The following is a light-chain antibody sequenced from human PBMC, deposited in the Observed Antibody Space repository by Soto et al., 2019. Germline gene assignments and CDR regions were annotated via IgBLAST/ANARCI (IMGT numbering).Light chain of an antibody. CDR2: GAS. Sequence: EIVFTQSPGTLSLSLGERATVSCRASQSVGSNYLAWYQRKPGQAPRLLIYGASSRATGIPDRFSGSGSGTDFTLTISRLEPEDFAVYYCQQYGRSPWTFGQGTKVDIK. V-gene: IGKV3-20*01. J-gene: IGKJ1*01. CDR1: QSVGSNY. CDR3: QQYGRSPWT.